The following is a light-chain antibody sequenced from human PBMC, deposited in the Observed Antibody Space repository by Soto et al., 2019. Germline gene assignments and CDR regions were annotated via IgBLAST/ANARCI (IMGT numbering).Light chain of an antibody. CDR2: QDR. V-gene: IGLV3-1*01. CDR3: QSWDSSTAV. CDR1: KLGDKY. Sequence: SYELTQPPSVSVSPGQTARITCSGHKLGDKYVSWDQQKPGQSHVLVIHQDRKRPSRIPERFSGSNSGNTATLTISGTQSLDEADYYCQSWDSSTAVFGGGTKLTVL. J-gene: IGLJ2*01.